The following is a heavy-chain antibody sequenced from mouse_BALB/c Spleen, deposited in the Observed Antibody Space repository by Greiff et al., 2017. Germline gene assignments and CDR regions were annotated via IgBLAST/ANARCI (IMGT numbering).Heavy chain of an antibody. J-gene: IGHJ1*01. V-gene: IGHV1S137*01. CDR1: GYTFTDYA. Sequence: VQLQQSGAELVRPGVSVKISCKGSGYTFTDYAMHWVKQSHAKSLEWIGVISTYYGDASYNQKFKGKATMTVDKSSSTAYMELARLTSEDSAIYYCAREGDYYGSSWYFDVWGAGTTVTVSS. CDR3: AREGDYYGSSWYFDV. D-gene: IGHD1-1*01. CDR2: ISTYYGDA.